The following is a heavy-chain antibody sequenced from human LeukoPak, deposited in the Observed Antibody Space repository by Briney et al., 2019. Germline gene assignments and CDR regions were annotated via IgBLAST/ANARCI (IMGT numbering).Heavy chain of an antibody. J-gene: IGHJ4*02. V-gene: IGHV3-74*01. D-gene: IGHD7-27*01. CDR3: ARDPQLGFYFDY. CDR1: GLSFSNYW. CDR2: TNLHGTAV. Sequence: PGGSLRLSCEVSGLSFSNYWMHWVRQAPGKGLVWVARTNLHGTAVDYADSVKGRFTISRDNAKNSLYLQMNSLRAEDTAVYYCARDPQLGFYFDYWGQGTLVTVSS.